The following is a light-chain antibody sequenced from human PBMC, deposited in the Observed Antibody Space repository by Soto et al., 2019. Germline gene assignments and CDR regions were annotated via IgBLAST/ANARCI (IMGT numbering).Light chain of an antibody. J-gene: IGLJ2*01. CDR2: EDN. V-gene: IGLV6-57*02. CDR1: SGSIASNY. Sequence: NFMLTQPHSVSESPGKTVTISCTGSSGSIASNYVQWYQQRPGSAPTTVIYEDNQRPSEVPDRFSGSIDSSSNSASLTISGLKTEDEADYYCQSYDSSNPVVFGGGTKLTVL. CDR3: QSYDSSNPVV.